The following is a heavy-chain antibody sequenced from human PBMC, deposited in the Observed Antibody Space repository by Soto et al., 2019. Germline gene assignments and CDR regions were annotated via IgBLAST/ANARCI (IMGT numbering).Heavy chain of an antibody. CDR1: GGSMRSTNYY. J-gene: IGHJ4*02. CDR3: ARGGTTMIVVVITEFDY. D-gene: IGHD3-22*01. V-gene: IGHV4-39*01. CDR2: IYYSGST. Sequence: SETLSLTCTVSGGSMRSTNYYWGWIRQPPGKGLEWIGSIYYSGSTYYNPSLKSRVTISVDTSKNQFSLKLSSVTAADTAVYYCARGGTTMIVVVITEFDYWGQGTLVTVSS.